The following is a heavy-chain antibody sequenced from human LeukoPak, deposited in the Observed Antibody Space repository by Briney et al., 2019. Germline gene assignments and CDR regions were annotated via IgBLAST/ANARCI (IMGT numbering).Heavy chain of an antibody. CDR1: GYSFTNYL. CDR3: ARRAGGPTLGRFDY. J-gene: IGHJ4*02. CDR2: IYPGDSDT. Sequence: PGESLKISCKGSGYSFTNYLIGWVRQMPGKGLELIGIIYPGDSDTRYSPSFQGQVTISVDKSISTAYLQWSSLKASDTAMYYCARRAGGPTLGRFDYWGQGTLVIVSS. V-gene: IGHV5-51*01. D-gene: IGHD3-16*01.